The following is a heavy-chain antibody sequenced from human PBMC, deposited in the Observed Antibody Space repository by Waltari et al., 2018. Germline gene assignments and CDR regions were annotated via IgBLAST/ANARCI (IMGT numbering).Heavy chain of an antibody. CDR1: GGSISSYY. D-gene: IGHD2-15*01. J-gene: IGHJ4*02. CDR2: IYYSGSP. Sequence: QVQLQESGPGLVKPSETLSLTCTVSGGSISSYYWSWIRQPPGKGLEWLGYIYYSGSPNYNPSLQSRVTISVDTSKNQFSLKLSSVTSADTAVYYCARGPPGWNYWGQGTLVTVSS. CDR3: ARGPPGWNY. V-gene: IGHV4-59*01.